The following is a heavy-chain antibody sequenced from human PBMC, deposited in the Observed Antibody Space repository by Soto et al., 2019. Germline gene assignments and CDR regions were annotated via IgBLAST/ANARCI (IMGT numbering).Heavy chain of an antibody. J-gene: IGHJ5*02. CDR3: ARESDIAAAGTNWFDP. V-gene: IGHV4-34*01. D-gene: IGHD6-13*01. CDR2: INHSGST. CDR1: GGSSSGYY. Sequence: PSETLSLTCAVYGGSSSGYYWSWIRQPPGKGLEWIGEINHSGSTNYNPSLKGRVTISVDTSKNQFSLKLSSVTAADTAVYYCARESDIAAAGTNWFDPWGQGTLVTVSS.